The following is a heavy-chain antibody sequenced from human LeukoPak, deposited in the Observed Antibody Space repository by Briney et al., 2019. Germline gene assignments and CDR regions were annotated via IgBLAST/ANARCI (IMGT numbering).Heavy chain of an antibody. V-gene: IGHV1-8*01. CDR2: MNSNSGNT. Sequence: ASVKVSCRASGHIYTVYDNNWVRQASGQGLEWIGWMNSNSGNTGYAQKFQGRVTMNRSTSITTAYMELSSLTSDDTAVYFCASVRRGYGYPNWFDRWGQGTLVTVSS. CDR3: ASVRRGYGYPNWFDR. CDR1: GHIYTVYD. J-gene: IGHJ5*02. D-gene: IGHD5-18*01.